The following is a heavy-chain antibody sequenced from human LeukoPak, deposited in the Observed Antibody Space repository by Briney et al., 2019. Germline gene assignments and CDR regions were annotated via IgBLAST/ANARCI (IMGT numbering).Heavy chain of an antibody. Sequence: PSETLSLTCTVSSGSISSSDYYWTWIRQPPGKGLEWIGSIYYTGSTYYNPSLKSRLTISVDTSKNQFSLKLRSVTAADTAVYYCAGDREWLRFRGFDIWGQGTTVTVSS. CDR2: IYYTGST. CDR3: AGDREWLRFRGFDI. D-gene: IGHD5-12*01. V-gene: IGHV4-30-4*08. J-gene: IGHJ3*02. CDR1: SGSISSSDYY.